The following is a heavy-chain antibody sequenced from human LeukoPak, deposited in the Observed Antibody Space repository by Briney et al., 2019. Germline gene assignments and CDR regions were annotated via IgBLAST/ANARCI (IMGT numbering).Heavy chain of an antibody. D-gene: IGHD3-10*02. CDR2: IYYTGNT. V-gene: IGHV4-4*07. CDR3: ARGGTLFTYFDS. Sequence: PSETLSLTCSVSGGSTGDYYWNWIRQPAGQGLEWLGRIYYTGNTAYNPSLESRLTMSLDTAKNQFSLKVTSVTAADTAVYYCARGGTLFTYFDSWGQGTLVTVSS. CDR1: GGSTGDYY. J-gene: IGHJ4*02.